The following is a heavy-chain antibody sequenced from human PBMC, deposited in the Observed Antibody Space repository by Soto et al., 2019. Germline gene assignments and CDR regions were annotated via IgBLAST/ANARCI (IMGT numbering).Heavy chain of an antibody. J-gene: IGHJ4*02. CDR2: IYNSGRY. CDR1: GGFI. V-gene: IGHV4-59*01. D-gene: IGHD1-1*01. CDR3: ARTLPNRQLFDS. Sequence: SETLSLTCTVSGGFIWGWIRQSPDKGLEWIGYIYNSGRYNYNPSLESRLTISIDTSKNQFTLRLASVTAADTAVYYCARTLPNRQLFDSWSQGTLVTVSS.